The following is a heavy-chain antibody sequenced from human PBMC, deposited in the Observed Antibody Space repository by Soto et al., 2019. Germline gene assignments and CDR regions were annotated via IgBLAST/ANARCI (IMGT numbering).Heavy chain of an antibody. J-gene: IGHJ5*02. Sequence: QVQLVESGGGVVQPGRSLRLSCAASGFTFSSYAMHWVRQAPGKGLEWVAVISYDGSNKYYADSVKGRFTISRDNSKNTLYLQMNSRRAEDTAVYYCAREVAGRMGWFDPWGQGTLVTVSS. V-gene: IGHV3-30-3*01. CDR2: ISYDGSNK. CDR1: GFTFSSYA. CDR3: AREVAGRMGWFDP. D-gene: IGHD6-13*01.